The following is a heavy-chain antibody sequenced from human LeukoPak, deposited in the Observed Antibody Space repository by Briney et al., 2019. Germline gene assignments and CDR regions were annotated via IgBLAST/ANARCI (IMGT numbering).Heavy chain of an antibody. CDR1: GFTFSSYA. V-gene: IGHV3-30-3*01. Sequence: GGSLRLSCAASGFTFSSYAMHWVRQAPGKGLEWVAVISYDGSNKYYADSVKGRFTISRDNSKNTLYLQMNSLRAEDTAVYYCARASDTPYYYYGMDVWGQGTTVTVSS. D-gene: IGHD2-2*02. J-gene: IGHJ6*02. CDR2: ISYDGSNK. CDR3: ARASDTPYYYYGMDV.